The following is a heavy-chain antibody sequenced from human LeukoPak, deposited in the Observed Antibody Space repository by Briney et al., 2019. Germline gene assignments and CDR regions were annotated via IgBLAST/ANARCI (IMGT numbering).Heavy chain of an antibody. V-gene: IGHV1-69*13. J-gene: IGHJ6*03. CDR3: ARNNEPDYWYYMDV. D-gene: IGHD1-14*01. Sequence: SVKVSCKASGGTFSSYAISWVRQAPGQGLEWMGGIIPIFGTANYAQKFQGRVTITADESTSTAYMELSSPRSEDTAVYYCARNNEPDYWYYMDVWGKGTTVTVSS. CDR1: GGTFSSYA. CDR2: IIPIFGTA.